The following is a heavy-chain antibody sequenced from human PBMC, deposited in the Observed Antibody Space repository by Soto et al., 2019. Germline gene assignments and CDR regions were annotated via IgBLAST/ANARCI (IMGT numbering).Heavy chain of an antibody. CDR2: IYPGDSDT. CDR1: GYSFTSYW. J-gene: IGHJ6*02. D-gene: IGHD2-2*01. V-gene: IGHV5-51*01. CDR3: SRDRWSTVPYYYYGMDV. Sequence: GESLKISCKGSGYSFTSYWLGWVRQMPGKGLEWMGIIYPGDSDTRYSPSFQGQVTISADKSISTAYLQWSSLKASDTAMYYYSRDRWSTVPYYYYGMDVWGQGTTVTVSS.